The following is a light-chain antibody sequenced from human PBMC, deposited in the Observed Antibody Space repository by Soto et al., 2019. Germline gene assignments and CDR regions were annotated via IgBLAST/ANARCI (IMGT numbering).Light chain of an antibody. Sequence: EIVLTQSPAPLSLSPGERATLPCRASQSVNKYLAWYRQKPGQPPRLLIYDASNRATGIPARFSGSGCGTDFTLTISSLEPEDFAVYYCQQRSNWPPITFGQGTRVEIK. CDR1: QSVNKY. CDR2: DAS. J-gene: IGKJ5*01. V-gene: IGKV3-11*01. CDR3: QQRSNWPPIT.